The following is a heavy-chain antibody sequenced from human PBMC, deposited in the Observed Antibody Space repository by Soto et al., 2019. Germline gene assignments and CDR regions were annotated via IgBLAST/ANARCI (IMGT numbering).Heavy chain of an antibody. Sequence: SETLSLTCTVSGGSISSDYWSWIRQPPGRGLEWIGYIYYSGSSNYNPSLRSRVTMSLDTSKNQFSLKLSSVTAADTAVYYCARSPAYGDYANLDTWGQGTLVTVSS. CDR1: GGSISSDY. V-gene: IGHV4-59*01. CDR2: IYYSGSS. J-gene: IGHJ5*02. D-gene: IGHD4-17*01. CDR3: ARSPAYGDYANLDT.